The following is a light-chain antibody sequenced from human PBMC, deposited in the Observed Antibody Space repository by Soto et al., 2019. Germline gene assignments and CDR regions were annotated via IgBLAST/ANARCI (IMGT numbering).Light chain of an antibody. Sequence: EIVMTQSPATLSVSPGERATLSCRASQSISSNLAWYQQKPGQAPRLLIYSASTRATGIPARFSGSGSETEFTLTISSPQSEDVAVYYCQQYINWPPTYTFGQGTKLEIK. CDR2: SAS. V-gene: IGKV3-15*01. J-gene: IGKJ2*01. CDR1: QSISSN. CDR3: QQYINWPPTYT.